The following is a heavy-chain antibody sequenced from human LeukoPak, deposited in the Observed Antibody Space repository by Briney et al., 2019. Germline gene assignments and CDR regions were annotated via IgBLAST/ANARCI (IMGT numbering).Heavy chain of an antibody. Sequence: GGSLRLSCAASGFTVSSIYMSWVRQAPGKGLEWVSLIYSSDGAYYADSVKGRFTISRDNSKNTLYLQMNSLGAEDTAVYYCARDADYWGQGTLVTVSS. CDR2: IYSSDGA. CDR1: GFTVSSIY. CDR3: ARDADY. J-gene: IGHJ4*02. V-gene: IGHV3-66*01.